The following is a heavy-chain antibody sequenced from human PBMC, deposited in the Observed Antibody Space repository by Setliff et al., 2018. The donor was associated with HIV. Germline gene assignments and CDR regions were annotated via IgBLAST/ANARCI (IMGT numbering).Heavy chain of an antibody. Sequence: PSETLSLTCTVSVGSINNYYWSWIRQPPGKGLEWIGYVYTSGSTNYNPSLKSRVAISVDTSKKPFPLKLSSVTAADTAVYYCARGSMPDYWGQGTLVTVSS. V-gene: IGHV4-4*09. D-gene: IGHD2-2*01. J-gene: IGHJ4*02. CDR1: VGSINNYY. CDR3: ARGSMPDY. CDR2: VYTSGST.